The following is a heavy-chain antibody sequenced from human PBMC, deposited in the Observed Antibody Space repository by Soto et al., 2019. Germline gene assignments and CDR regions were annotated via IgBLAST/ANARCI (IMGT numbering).Heavy chain of an antibody. D-gene: IGHD1-7*01. CDR3: AKDPAGTGTTFDP. Sequence: EVQLLESGGGLVQPGGSLRLSCAASGFTFSNYAMSWVRQAPGKGLEWVSTISGSGSGTYYADSVQGRFTISRDNSKNTLYVQMNSLRAEDTAVYYCAKDPAGTGTTFDPWGQGTLVTVSS. J-gene: IGHJ5*02. CDR1: GFTFSNYA. V-gene: IGHV3-23*01. CDR2: ISGSGSGT.